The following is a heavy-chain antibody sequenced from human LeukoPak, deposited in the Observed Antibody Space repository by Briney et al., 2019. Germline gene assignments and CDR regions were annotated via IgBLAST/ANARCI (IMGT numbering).Heavy chain of an antibody. V-gene: IGHV4-38-2*01. CDR2: IYHSGST. Sequence: SETLSLTCAVSGYSISSGYYWGWIRQPPGKGLEWIGSIYHSGSTYYNPSLKSRVTISVDTSKNQFSLKLSSVTAADTAVYYCARAGFRFYDSSGYYYYMDVWGKGTTVTVSS. D-gene: IGHD3-22*01. CDR1: GYSISSGYY. CDR3: ARAGFRFYDSSGYYYYMDV. J-gene: IGHJ6*03.